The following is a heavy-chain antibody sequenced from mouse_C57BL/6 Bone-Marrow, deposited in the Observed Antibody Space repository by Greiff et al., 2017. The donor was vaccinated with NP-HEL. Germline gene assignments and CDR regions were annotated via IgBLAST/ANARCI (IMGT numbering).Heavy chain of an antibody. V-gene: IGHV1-9*01. D-gene: IGHD2-4*01. Sequence: QVQLKESGAELMKPGASVKLSCKATGYTFTGYWIEWVKQRPGHGLEWIGEILPGSGSTNYNEKFKGKATFTADTSSNTAYMQLSSLTTEDSAIXYCASPLYYDHEDYFDYWGQGTTLTVSS. J-gene: IGHJ2*01. CDR3: ASPLYYDHEDYFDY. CDR2: ILPGSGST. CDR1: GYTFTGYW.